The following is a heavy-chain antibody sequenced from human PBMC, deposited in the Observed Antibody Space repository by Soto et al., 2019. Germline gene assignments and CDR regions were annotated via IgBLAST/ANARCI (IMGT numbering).Heavy chain of an antibody. D-gene: IGHD2-8*01. CDR3: ARRTWGMDV. Sequence: QVQLQESGPGLVKPSGTLSLTCAVSSGSIGTTNWWSWVRQNPGKGLEWIGEIFHSGNTYYNPSLASRVTISVDTSKNQFSLNLRSVTAADTAVYYCARRTWGMDVWGQGTTVTVSS. J-gene: IGHJ6*02. CDR2: IFHSGNT. CDR1: SGSIGTTNW. V-gene: IGHV4-4*02.